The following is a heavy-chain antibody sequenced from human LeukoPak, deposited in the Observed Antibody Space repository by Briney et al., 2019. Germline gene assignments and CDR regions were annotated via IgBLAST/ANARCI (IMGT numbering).Heavy chain of an antibody. Sequence: SVKVSCKASGGTFSSYAISWVRQAPGQGVEWMGGIIPIFGTANYAQKFQGRVTITADESTSTAYMELSSLRSEDTAVYYCARLAAVAGTADYWGQGTLVTVSS. D-gene: IGHD6-19*01. CDR1: GGTFSSYA. CDR3: ARLAAVAGTADY. V-gene: IGHV1-69*13. J-gene: IGHJ4*02. CDR2: IIPIFGTA.